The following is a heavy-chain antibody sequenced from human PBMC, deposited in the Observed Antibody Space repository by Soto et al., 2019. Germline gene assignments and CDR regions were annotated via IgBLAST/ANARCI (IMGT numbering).Heavy chain of an antibody. V-gene: IGHV5-51*01. CDR3: ARSRTSGYFDY. J-gene: IGHJ4*02. Sequence: GESLKISCQASAYTFSTWWLDWVRQTPGQGLGWMGISHPGESDIRYSPSFEGQVTISADRSINTAYLQWSGLKASDTAMYSCARSRTSGYFDYWGQGALLTVSS. CDR2: SHPGESDI. CDR1: AYTFSTWW.